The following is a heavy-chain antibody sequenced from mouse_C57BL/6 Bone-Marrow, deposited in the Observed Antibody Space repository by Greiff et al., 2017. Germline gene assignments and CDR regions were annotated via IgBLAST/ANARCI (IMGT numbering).Heavy chain of an antibody. CDR2: ISSGGSYT. CDR3: ARRGDGTMDY. Sequence: EVMLVASGGDLVKPGGSLKLSCAASGFTFSSYGMSWVRQTPDKRLEWVATISSGGSYTYYPDSVKGRFTISRDNAKNTLYLQMSSLKSEDTAMYYCARRGDGTMDYWGQGTSVTVSS. J-gene: IGHJ4*01. CDR1: GFTFSSYG. V-gene: IGHV5-6*02.